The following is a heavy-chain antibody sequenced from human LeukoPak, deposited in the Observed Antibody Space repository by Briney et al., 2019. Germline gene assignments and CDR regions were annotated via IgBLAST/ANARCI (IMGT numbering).Heavy chain of an antibody. J-gene: IGHJ4*02. CDR1: GFTFSRYA. CDR3: ASHEEWELLYYFDY. V-gene: IGHV3-64D*06. D-gene: IGHD1-26*01. Sequence: GGSLRLSCSASGFTFSRYAMHWVRQAPGKGLEYVSAISSNGGSTYYADSVKGRFTISRDNSKNTLYLQMSSLRAEDTAVYYCASHEEWELLYYFDYWGQGTLVTVSS. CDR2: ISSNGGST.